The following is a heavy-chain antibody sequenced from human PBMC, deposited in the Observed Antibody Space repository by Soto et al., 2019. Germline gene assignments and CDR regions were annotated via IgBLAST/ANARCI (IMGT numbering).Heavy chain of an antibody. CDR2: IRGDGRDT. Sequence: PGGSLRLSCAASGFTFSSYWMHWVRQAPGKGLAWVSRIRGDGRDTGYADSVRGRFTISRDNAESKLYLQLNSLTAEDTAMYYCTRDRVLGSGSNDYWGQGTLVTVSS. CDR1: GFTFSSYW. J-gene: IGHJ4*02. CDR3: TRDRVLGSGSNDY. V-gene: IGHV3-74*01. D-gene: IGHD3-10*01.